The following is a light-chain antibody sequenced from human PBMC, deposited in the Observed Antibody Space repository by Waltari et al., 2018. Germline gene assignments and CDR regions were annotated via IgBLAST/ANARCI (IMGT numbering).Light chain of an antibody. CDR1: GLSKQD. J-gene: IGLJ2*01. V-gene: IGLV3-25*03. CDR3: QSADSSGTVT. CDR2: TDR. Sequence: SYELTQPPSVSVSPGQPARITCSGDGLSKQDAYWYQQKPGQAPVVLIYTDRERPSGIPARFSGASSGTTVSLTITGVQAEDEADYHCQSADSSGTVTFGGGTKLTVL.